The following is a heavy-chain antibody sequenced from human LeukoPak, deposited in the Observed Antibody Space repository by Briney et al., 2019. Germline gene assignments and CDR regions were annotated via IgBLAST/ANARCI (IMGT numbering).Heavy chain of an antibody. D-gene: IGHD3-22*01. CDR1: GGSISSSSYY. Sequence: SETLSLTCTVSGGSISSSSYYWGWIRQPPGKGLEWIGSIYYSGSTYYNPSLKSRVTMSVDTSKNQFSLKLSSVTAADTAVYYCARGWYYYDSSGYPGDAFDIWGQGTMVTVSS. CDR2: IYYSGST. CDR3: ARGWYYYDSSGYPGDAFDI. V-gene: IGHV4-39*07. J-gene: IGHJ3*02.